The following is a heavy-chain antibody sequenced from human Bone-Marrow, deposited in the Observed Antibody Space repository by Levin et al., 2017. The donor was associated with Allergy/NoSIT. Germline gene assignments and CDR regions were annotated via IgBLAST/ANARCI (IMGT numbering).Heavy chain of an antibody. J-gene: IGHJ1*01. CDR3: AKDWYVVHNLVQH. V-gene: IGHV3-23*01. CDR1: GFMFNSYA. Sequence: GESLKISCEASGFMFNSYAMNWVRQAPGKGLEWVAVISGGSDRIFYADAVKGRFTISRDNSKNMVYLEMKSLRVEDTAVYYCAKDWYVVHNLVQHWGQGTLVTVSS. CDR2: ISGGSDRI. D-gene: IGHD2-15*01.